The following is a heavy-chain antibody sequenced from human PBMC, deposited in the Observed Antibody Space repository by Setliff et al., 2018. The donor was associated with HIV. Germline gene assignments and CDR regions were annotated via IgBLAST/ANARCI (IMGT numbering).Heavy chain of an antibody. Sequence: ASVKVSCKASGYSFTSYTIHWVRQAPGQRLEWMGWINAGNGNTKYSQKFRGRVTFTRDTSASTADMELSGLGFEDTAVYYCARLSAAAMWGGGAFDIWGQGTMVTVSS. CDR2: INAGNGNT. CDR1: GYSFTSYT. V-gene: IGHV1-3*01. CDR3: ARLSAAAMWGGGAFDI. J-gene: IGHJ3*02. D-gene: IGHD2-2*01.